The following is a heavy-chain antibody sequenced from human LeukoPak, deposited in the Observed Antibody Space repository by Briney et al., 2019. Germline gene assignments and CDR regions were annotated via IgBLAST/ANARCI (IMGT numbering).Heavy chain of an antibody. Sequence: WASVKVSCKASGYTFTSYYMHWVRQAPGQGLEWMGIINPSGGSTSYAQKFQGRVTMTRDTSTSTVYMELSSLRSEDTAVYYCASPSIHSSGYYYFDYWGQGTLVTVSS. CDR2: INPSGGST. D-gene: IGHD6-19*01. CDR1: GYTFTSYY. V-gene: IGHV1-46*01. J-gene: IGHJ4*02. CDR3: ASPSIHSSGYYYFDY.